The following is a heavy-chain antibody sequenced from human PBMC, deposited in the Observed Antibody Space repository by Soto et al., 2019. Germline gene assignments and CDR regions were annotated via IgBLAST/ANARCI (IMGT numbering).Heavy chain of an antibody. V-gene: IGHV1-8*01. Sequence: QVQLVQSGAEVKKPGASVKVSCKASGYTFTSYDINWVRQATGQGLEWLGWMNPNSGNTGYAQKFQGRVTMTRNTSITTAYMDLSSLRSEDTAVYYCARGINYYESGDDAFDIWGQGTMVTVSS. J-gene: IGHJ3*02. D-gene: IGHD3-10*01. CDR1: GYTFTSYD. CDR2: MNPNSGNT. CDR3: ARGINYYESGDDAFDI.